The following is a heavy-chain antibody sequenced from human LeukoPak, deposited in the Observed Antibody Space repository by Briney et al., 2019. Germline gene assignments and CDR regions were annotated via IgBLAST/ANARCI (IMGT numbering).Heavy chain of an antibody. CDR1: GFTFSSYG. Sequence: PGGSLRLSCAASGFTFSSYGMSWVRQAPGKGPEWVANINEDGSLKNYVDSVEGRFTVSRDNAKNALDLQMNSRRLEDTAVYYCARDWAPVSMKAVPFDCWGQGTLVTVSS. D-gene: IGHD2/OR15-2a*01. V-gene: IGHV3-7*01. J-gene: IGHJ4*02. CDR2: INEDGSLK. CDR3: ARDWAPVSMKAVPFDC.